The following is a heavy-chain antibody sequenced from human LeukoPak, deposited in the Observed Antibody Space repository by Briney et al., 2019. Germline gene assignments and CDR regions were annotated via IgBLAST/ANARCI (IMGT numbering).Heavy chain of an antibody. J-gene: IGHJ4*02. D-gene: IGHD3-10*01. CDR2: INHSGST. CDR1: GGSFSGYY. CDR3: APRGDGSGSYYHPFDY. V-gene: IGHV4-34*01. Sequence: PSETLSLTCAVYGGSFSGYYWSWIRQPPGKGLEWIGEINHSGSTNYNPSLKSRVTISVDTSKNQFSLKLSSVTAADTAVYYCAPRGDGSGSYYHPFDYWGQGTLVTVSS.